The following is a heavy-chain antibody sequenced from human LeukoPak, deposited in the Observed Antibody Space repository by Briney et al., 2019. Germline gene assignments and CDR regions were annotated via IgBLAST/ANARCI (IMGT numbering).Heavy chain of an antibody. CDR2: INNDGDIT. CDR1: GFTFSNYA. Sequence: PGGSLRLSCVASGFTFSNYAMHWVRQAPGRGLEHVSSINNDGDITNLANSVKGRFTISRDNAKNSLYLQMNSLRAEDTAVYYCARDRDSSGWYWGIDYWGQGTLVTVSS. J-gene: IGHJ4*02. CDR3: ARDRDSSGWYWGIDY. D-gene: IGHD6-19*01. V-gene: IGHV3-64*01.